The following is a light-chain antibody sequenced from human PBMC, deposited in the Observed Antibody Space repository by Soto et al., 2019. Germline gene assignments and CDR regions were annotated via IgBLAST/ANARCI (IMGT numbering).Light chain of an antibody. CDR1: QAIRTD. CDR3: QHFNSYSEA. J-gene: IGKJ1*01. V-gene: IGKV1-5*03. Sequence: IQLTQSPSSLSASVGDRVTITCRASQAIRTDLGWYQQKPGKAPKLLIYKASTLKSGVPSRFSGSGSGTEFTLTISSLQPDDFATYYCQHFNSYSEAFGQGTKVDIK. CDR2: KAS.